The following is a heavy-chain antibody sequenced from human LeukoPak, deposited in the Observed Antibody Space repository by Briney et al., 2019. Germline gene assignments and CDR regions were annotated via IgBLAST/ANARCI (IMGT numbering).Heavy chain of an antibody. CDR1: GGSFSGYY. Sequence: SETLSLTCAVYGGSFSGYYWGWIRQPPGNGLEWIGSIYHSGSTYYNPSLKSRVTISVDTSKNQFSLKLSSVTAADTAVYYCARLGENYYYMDVWGKGTTVTVSS. V-gene: IGHV4-38-2*01. CDR3: ARLGENYYYMDV. D-gene: IGHD1-26*01. CDR2: IYHSGST. J-gene: IGHJ6*03.